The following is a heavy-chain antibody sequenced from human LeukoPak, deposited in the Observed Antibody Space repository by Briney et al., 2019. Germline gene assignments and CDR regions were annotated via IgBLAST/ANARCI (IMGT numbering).Heavy chain of an antibody. V-gene: IGHV3-64*01. CDR2: ISSNGGST. CDR3: ARTAGDCSGGSCYLPYDY. Sequence: GGSLRLSCAASGFTFSSYAMHWVRQAPGKGLEYVSAISSNGGSTYYANSVKGRFTISRDNSKNTLYLQMGSLRAEDMAVYYCARTAGDCSGGSCYLPYDYWGQGTLVTVS. J-gene: IGHJ4*02. CDR1: GFTFSSYA. D-gene: IGHD2-15*01.